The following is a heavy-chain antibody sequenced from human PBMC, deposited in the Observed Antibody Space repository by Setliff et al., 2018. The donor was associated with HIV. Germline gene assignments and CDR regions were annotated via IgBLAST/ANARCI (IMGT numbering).Heavy chain of an antibody. CDR2: INHTGGNT. V-gene: IGHV4-39*02. J-gene: IGHJ4*02. CDR3: AREGWELASFDY. Sequence: PSETLSLTCSVYGASISNSNSYWGWIRQPPGKGLEWIAEINHTGGNTNHNPSLRSRVTISVDTSRNQFSLKLSSVTAADPAVYYCAREGWELASFDYWGQGTLVTVSS. CDR1: GASISNSNSY. D-gene: IGHD1-26*01.